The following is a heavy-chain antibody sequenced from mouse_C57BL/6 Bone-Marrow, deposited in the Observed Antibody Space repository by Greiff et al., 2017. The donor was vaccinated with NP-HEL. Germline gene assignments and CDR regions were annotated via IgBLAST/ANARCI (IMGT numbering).Heavy chain of an antibody. CDR2: IDPSDSYT. J-gene: IGHJ2*01. D-gene: IGHD1-1*01. V-gene: IGHV1-50*01. CDR3: AGFIYYFDY. CDR1: GYTFTSYW. Sequence: VQLQQPGAELVKPGASVKLSCKASGYTFTSYWMQWVKQRPGQGLEWIGEIDPSDSYTNYNQKFKGKATLTVDTSSSTAYMQLSSLTSEDSAVYYCAGFIYYFDYWGQGTTLTVSS.